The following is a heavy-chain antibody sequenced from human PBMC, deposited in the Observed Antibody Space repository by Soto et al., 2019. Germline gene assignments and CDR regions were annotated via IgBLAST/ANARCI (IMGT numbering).Heavy chain of an antibody. D-gene: IGHD2-2*01. Sequence: VASVKVSCKASGYTFTSYGISWVRQAPGHGLEWMGWISHYNFNTNYAQKFQDRVIMTSDISTSTAYMELRSLKSDDTAVYYCATLYCSSATCQLDYWGQGTLVTVSS. J-gene: IGHJ4*02. CDR2: ISHYNFNT. V-gene: IGHV1-18*01. CDR1: GYTFTSYG. CDR3: ATLYCSSATCQLDY.